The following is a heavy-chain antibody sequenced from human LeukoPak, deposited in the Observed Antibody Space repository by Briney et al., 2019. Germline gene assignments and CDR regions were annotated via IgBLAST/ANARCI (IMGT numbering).Heavy chain of an antibody. J-gene: IGHJ6*02. CDR3: ARDQGYCSGGSCYPNGMDV. CDR1: GFTFSSYS. V-gene: IGHV3-21*01. Sequence: PGGSLRLSCAASGFTFSSYSMNWVRQAPGKGLEWVSSISSSSSYIYYADSVKGRFTISRDNAKNSLYLQMNSLRAEDTAVYYCARDQGYCSGGSCYPNGMDVWGQGTTVTVSS. D-gene: IGHD2-15*01. CDR2: ISSSSSYI.